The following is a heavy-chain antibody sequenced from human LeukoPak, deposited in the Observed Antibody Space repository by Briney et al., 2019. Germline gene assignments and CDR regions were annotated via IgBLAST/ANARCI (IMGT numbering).Heavy chain of an antibody. CDR1: GGSISSSNW. CDR2: IYHSGST. D-gene: IGHD3-9*01. Sequence: PSGTLSLTCAVSGGSISSSNWWSWVRQPPGKGLEWIGEIYHSGSTNYNPSLKSRVTISVDKSKNQCSLKLSSVTAADTAVYYCARHGYDILTGYSLGAFDIWGQGTMVTVSS. V-gene: IGHV4-4*02. J-gene: IGHJ3*02. CDR3: ARHGYDILTGYSLGAFDI.